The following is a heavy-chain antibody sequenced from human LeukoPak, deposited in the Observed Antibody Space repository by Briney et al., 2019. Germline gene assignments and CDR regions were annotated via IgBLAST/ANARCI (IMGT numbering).Heavy chain of an antibody. CDR1: GYTFTGYY. Sequence: ASVKVSCKASGYTFTGYYMHWVRQAPGQGLEWMGWINPNSGGTNYAQKFQGRVTMTRDTSISTAYMELSRLRSDDPAVYYCARGMITFGGVISGIPYYYYGMDVWGQGTTVTVSS. D-gene: IGHD3-16*02. V-gene: IGHV1-2*02. CDR2: INPNSGGT. CDR3: ARGMITFGGVISGIPYYYYGMDV. J-gene: IGHJ6*02.